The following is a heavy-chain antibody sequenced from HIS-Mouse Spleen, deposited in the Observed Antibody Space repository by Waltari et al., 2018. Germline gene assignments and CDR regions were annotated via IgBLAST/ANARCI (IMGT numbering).Heavy chain of an antibody. J-gene: IGHJ4*02. CDR2: INPNRGGT. CDR1: GYTFTGYY. V-gene: IGHV1-2*02. CDR3: ARGGELGIYPPEGY. D-gene: IGHD7-27*01. Sequence: QVQLVQSGAEVKKPGASVKVSCKASGYTFTGYYMHWVRQAPGQGLEWMGWINPNRGGTNKAQKFQGRVTMTRDTSISTAYMELSRRRSDDTAVYYCARGGELGIYPPEGYWGQGTLVTVSS.